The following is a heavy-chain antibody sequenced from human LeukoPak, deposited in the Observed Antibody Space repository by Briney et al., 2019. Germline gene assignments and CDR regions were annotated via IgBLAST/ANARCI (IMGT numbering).Heavy chain of an antibody. V-gene: IGHV6-1*01. Sequence: SQTLSLTCAISGDSVSSNSAAWSWIRQSPSRGLEWLGRTYYRSTWSNDYAVSVKSRVTINPDTSKNQFSLQLNSVTAEDTAVYYCARHPSSSGSLNFDYWGQGTLVTVSS. CDR3: ARHPSSSGSLNFDY. J-gene: IGHJ4*02. CDR2: TYYRSTWSN. D-gene: IGHD1-26*01. CDR1: GDSVSSNSAA.